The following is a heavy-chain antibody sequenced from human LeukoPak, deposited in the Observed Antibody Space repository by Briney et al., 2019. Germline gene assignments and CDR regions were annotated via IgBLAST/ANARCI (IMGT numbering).Heavy chain of an antibody. D-gene: IGHD3-3*01. CDR2: INPNSGGT. Sequence: GASVKVSCKASGYTFSSYYMHWVRQAPGQGLEWMGWINPNSGGTNYAQKFQGRVTMTRDTSISTAYMELNRLRYDDTSVDYCASTIFGVVSDAFDIWGQGTMVTVSS. J-gene: IGHJ3*02. CDR1: GYTFSSYY. CDR3: ASTIFGVVSDAFDI. V-gene: IGHV1-2*02.